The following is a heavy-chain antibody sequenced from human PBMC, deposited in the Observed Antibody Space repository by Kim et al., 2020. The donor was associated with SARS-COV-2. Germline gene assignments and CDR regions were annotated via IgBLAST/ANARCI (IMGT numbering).Heavy chain of an antibody. V-gene: IGHV3-23*01. CDR3: LDWGCGGCSTY. D-gene: IGHD2-21*01. Sequence: GGSLRLSCTTSGFTFFNHAMSWVRQAPGKGLEWVSAMGGSNTNTIDADSVQGTFSIASDEYRNTLYLQRRSVRATAMSNYDWLDWGCGGCSTYWC. CDR1: GFTFFNHA. J-gene: IGHJ4*01. CDR2: MGGSNTNT.